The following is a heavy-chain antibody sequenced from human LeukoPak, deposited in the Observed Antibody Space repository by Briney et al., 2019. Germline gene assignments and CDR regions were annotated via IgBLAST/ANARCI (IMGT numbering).Heavy chain of an antibody. D-gene: IGHD1-7*01. CDR2: ISYSGST. CDR3: ARAANWNYADY. J-gene: IGHJ4*02. Sequence: PSETLSLTCTVSGGSVNSGSYYWSWIRQPPGKGLEWIGYISYSGSTNYNPSLKSRVTTSVDTSKNQFSLKLSSVTAADTAVYYCARAANWNYADYWGQGALVTVSS. CDR1: GGSVNSGSYY. V-gene: IGHV4-61*01.